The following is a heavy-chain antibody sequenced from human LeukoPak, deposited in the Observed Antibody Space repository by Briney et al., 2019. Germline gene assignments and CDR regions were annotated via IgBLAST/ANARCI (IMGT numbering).Heavy chain of an antibody. CDR2: IIPIFGTA. CDR1: GYTFTGYY. V-gene: IGHV1-69*05. Sequence: SVKVSCKASGYTFTGYYMHWVRQAPGQGLEWMGRIIPIFGTANYAQKFQGRVTITTDGSTSTAYMELSSLRSEDTAVYYCARGHGYDPSLFDYWGQGTLVTVSS. D-gene: IGHD5-12*01. J-gene: IGHJ4*02. CDR3: ARGHGYDPSLFDY.